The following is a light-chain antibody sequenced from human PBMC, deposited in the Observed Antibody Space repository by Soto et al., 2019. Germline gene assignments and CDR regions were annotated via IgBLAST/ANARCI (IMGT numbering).Light chain of an antibody. CDR3: QQYGSSPT. V-gene: IGKV3-20*01. CDR1: QSVSSSY. J-gene: IGKJ5*01. Sequence: ELGLTQSPGTVSLSPGERANLSCRASQSVSSSYLAWYKQKPGQAPSLLIYGASSRATGIPDRFSGSGSGTDFTLTIRRLEPEEFAVYYCQQYGSSPTFGQGTRLEIK. CDR2: GAS.